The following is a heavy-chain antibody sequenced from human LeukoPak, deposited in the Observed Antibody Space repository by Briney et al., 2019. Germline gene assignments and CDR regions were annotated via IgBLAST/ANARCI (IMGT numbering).Heavy chain of an antibody. D-gene: IGHD2-2*01. Sequence: PGGSLRLSCAASGFTFSSYAMSWVRQAPGKGLEWVSAISGSGGSTYYADSVKGRFTISRDNSKNTLYLQMNSLRAEDTAVYYCATFDIVVVPAAPDDYWGQGTLVTVSS. J-gene: IGHJ4*02. CDR3: ATFDIVVVPAAPDDY. CDR1: GFTFSSYA. V-gene: IGHV3-23*01. CDR2: ISGSGGST.